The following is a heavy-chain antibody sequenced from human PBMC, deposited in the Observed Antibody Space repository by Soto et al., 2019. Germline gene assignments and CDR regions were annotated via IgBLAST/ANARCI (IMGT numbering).Heavy chain of an antibody. D-gene: IGHD3-3*01. V-gene: IGHV3-30*18. CDR3: AKDSPTDYDFWSGYSFQTFDY. J-gene: IGHJ4*02. CDR2: ISYDGSNK. CDR1: GFTFSSYG. Sequence: GESLKISCAASGFTFSSYGMHWVRQAPGKGLEWVAVISYDGSNKYYADSVKGRFTISRDNSKNTLYLQMNSLRAEDTAVYYCAKDSPTDYDFWSGYSFQTFDYWGQGTLVTVSS.